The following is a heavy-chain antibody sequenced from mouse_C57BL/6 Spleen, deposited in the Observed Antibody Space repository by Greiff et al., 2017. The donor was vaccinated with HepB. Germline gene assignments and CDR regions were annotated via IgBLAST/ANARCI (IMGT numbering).Heavy chain of an antibody. J-gene: IGHJ4*01. CDR3: TRAYYDYAMDY. CDR1: GYTFTDYE. CDR2: IDPETGGT. D-gene: IGHD2-10*01. Sequence: QVQLQQSGAELVRPGASVTLSCKASGYTFTDYEMHWVKQTPVHGLEWIGAIDPETGGTAYNQKFKGKAILTADKSSSTAYIELRSLTSEDSAVYYCTRAYYDYAMDYWGQGTSVTVSS. V-gene: IGHV1-15*01.